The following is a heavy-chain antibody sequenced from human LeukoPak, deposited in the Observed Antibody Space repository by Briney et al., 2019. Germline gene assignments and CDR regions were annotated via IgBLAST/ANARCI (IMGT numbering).Heavy chain of an antibody. CDR2: IWGGDDKT. CDR3: AHSRLTMLGGPEYFNH. CDR1: GFTFNTSA. V-gene: IGHV3-23*01. Sequence: GGSLRLSCTASGFTFNTSAVAWVRHVPGEGLEWISSIWGGDDKTYYADSVKGRFTISRDNSRNTLYLQMHGMRREDTAAYYCAHSRLTMLGGPEYFNHGGQGALVTVSS. J-gene: IGHJ1*01. D-gene: IGHD3-10*01.